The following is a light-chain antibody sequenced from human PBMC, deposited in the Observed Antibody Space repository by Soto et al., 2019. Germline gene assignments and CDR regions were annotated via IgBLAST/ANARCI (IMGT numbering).Light chain of an antibody. J-gene: IGLJ1*01. CDR1: SSDVGTYNL. Sequence: QSALTQPASVAGSPGQSITISCTGTSSDVGTYNLVSWYQQHPGKAPKLMIYEVSERPSGVSNRFSGSKSGNTASLTISGLQAEDAADYYCCSYAGSSTYYVFGIGTKVTVL. V-gene: IGLV2-23*02. CDR2: EVS. CDR3: CSYAGSSTYYV.